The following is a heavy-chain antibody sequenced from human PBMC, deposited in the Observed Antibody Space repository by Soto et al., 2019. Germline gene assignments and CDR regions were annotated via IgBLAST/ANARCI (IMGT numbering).Heavy chain of an antibody. D-gene: IGHD5-18*01. V-gene: IGHV4-59*01. CDR3: ARVGYSYGLNFDY. CDR2: IYYSGST. CDR1: GGSISSYY. J-gene: IGHJ4*02. Sequence: SETLSLTXTVSGGSISSYYWSWIRQPPGKGLEWIGYIYYSGSTNYNPSLKSRVTISVDTSKNQFSLKLSSVTAADTAVYYCARVGYSYGLNFDYWGQGTLVTVSS.